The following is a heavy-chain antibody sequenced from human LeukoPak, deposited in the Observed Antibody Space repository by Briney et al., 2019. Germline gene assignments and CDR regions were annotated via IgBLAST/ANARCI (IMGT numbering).Heavy chain of an antibody. CDR1: GFSFSSYS. CDR2: ISSRSSYI. D-gene: IGHD6-19*01. J-gene: IGHJ4*02. CDR3: TRDQGYSSGWYDY. Sequence: GESLRLSCAASGFSFSSYSIHWVRQAPGKGLEWVSSISSRSSYIYYADSVKGRFTISRDNVKNSLYLQMNSLRAEDTAVYYCTRDQGYSSGWYDYWGQGTLVTVSS. V-gene: IGHV3-21*06.